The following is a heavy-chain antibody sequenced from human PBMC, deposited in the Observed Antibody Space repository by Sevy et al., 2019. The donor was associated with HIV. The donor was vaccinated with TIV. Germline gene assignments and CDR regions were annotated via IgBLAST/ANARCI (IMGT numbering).Heavy chain of an antibody. V-gene: IGHV3-21*01. CDR1: GFTFSTYT. Sequence: GGSLRLSCAASGFTFSTYTMNWVRQAPGKGLEWVSSISSSSNYIYYADSLKGRFTISRDNAKNSLYLQMISLRAEDTAVYYCAGPYGSGSWEAFDIWGQGTMVTVSS. D-gene: IGHD3-10*01. J-gene: IGHJ3*02. CDR2: ISSSSNYI. CDR3: AGPYGSGSWEAFDI.